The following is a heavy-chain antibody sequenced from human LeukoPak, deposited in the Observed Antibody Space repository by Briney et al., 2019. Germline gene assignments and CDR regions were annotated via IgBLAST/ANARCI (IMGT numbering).Heavy chain of an antibody. CDR1: GGSISSGGYY. D-gene: IGHD3-3*01. V-gene: IGHV4-31*03. Sequence: SETLSLTCTVSGGSISSGGYYWSWIRQHPGKGLEWIGYIYYSGSTYYNPSLKSRVTISVDTSKNQFSLKLSSVTAADTAVYYCAVGANYYYYYMDVWGKGTTVTVSS. CDR2: IYYSGST. CDR3: AVGANYYYYYMDV. J-gene: IGHJ6*03.